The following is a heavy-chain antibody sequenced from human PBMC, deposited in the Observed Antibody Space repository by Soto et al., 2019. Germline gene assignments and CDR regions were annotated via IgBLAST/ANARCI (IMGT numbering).Heavy chain of an antibody. CDR3: AAAESSDFSNGFGGGFDP. CDR1: GFSLTTSGVG. CDR2: VSWDDDK. J-gene: IGHJ5*02. Sequence: QITLKESGPTLVNPTQTLTLTCTCSGFSLTTSGVGVGWVRQPPGKALEWLAVVSWDDDKGYNPSLRTRLTITTDTSKNQVFLKLTNRDNVDTDTYFCAAAESSDFSNGFGGGFDPWGQGTLVTVSS. V-gene: IGHV2-5*02. D-gene: IGHD3-3*01.